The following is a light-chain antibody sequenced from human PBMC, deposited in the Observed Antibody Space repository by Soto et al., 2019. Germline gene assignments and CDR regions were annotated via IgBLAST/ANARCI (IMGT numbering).Light chain of an antibody. CDR1: QSVSSSY. CDR3: QQSASLWT. J-gene: IGKJ1*01. CDR2: GTS. V-gene: IGKV3-20*01. Sequence: EIVLTQSPGTLSLSPGERATLSCRASQSVSSSYLAWYQQKPGQAPRLLIYGTSSRATGIPDRFSGSGSGTDFTLTISRLEPEDFAVYYCQQSASLWTFGQGTKVEIK.